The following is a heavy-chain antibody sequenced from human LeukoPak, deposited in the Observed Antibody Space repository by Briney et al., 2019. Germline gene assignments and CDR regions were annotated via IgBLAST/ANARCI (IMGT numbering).Heavy chain of an antibody. Sequence: SETLSLTCTVSGGSISSGSYYWRWIRQPAGKGLEWIGRIYTSGSTNYNPSLKSRVTISVDTSKNQFSLKLSSVTAADTAVYYCARDSVWFGESHDAFDIWGQGTMVTVSS. J-gene: IGHJ3*02. CDR1: GGSISSGSYY. D-gene: IGHD3-10*01. CDR2: IYTSGST. CDR3: ARDSVWFGESHDAFDI. V-gene: IGHV4-61*02.